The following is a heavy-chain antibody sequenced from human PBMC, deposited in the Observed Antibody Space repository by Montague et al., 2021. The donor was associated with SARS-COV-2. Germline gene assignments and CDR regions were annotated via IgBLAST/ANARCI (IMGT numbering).Heavy chain of an antibody. V-gene: IGHV6-1*01. Sequence: CAISGDSVSSNSAAWNWIRQPPSRGLEWLGRTYYRPKRYNDYAVSVKSRITINPDTSKNQFSLQLNSVTPEDTAVYYCARDDPYCTNGVCYTGNWFDPWGQGTLVTVSS. CDR3: ARDDPYCTNGVCYTGNWFDP. CDR1: GDSVSSNSAA. D-gene: IGHD2-8*01. J-gene: IGHJ5*02. CDR2: TYYRPKRYN.